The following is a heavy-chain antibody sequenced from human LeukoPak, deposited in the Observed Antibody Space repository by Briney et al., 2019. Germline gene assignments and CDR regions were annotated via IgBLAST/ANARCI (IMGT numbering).Heavy chain of an antibody. CDR1: GYTFTGYY. D-gene: IGHD2-2*02. J-gene: IGHJ5*02. Sequence: GASVKVSCKASGYTFTGYYMHWVRQAPGQGLEWMGWINPNSGGTNYAQKFQGRVTMTRDTSISTAYMELSRLRSDDTAVYYCARNRAYCSSTSCYINWFGPWGQGTLVTVSS. CDR3: ARNRAYCSSTSCYINWFGP. V-gene: IGHV1-2*02. CDR2: INPNSGGT.